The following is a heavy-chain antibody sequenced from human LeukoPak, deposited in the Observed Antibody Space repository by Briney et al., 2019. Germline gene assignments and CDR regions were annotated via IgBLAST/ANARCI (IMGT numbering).Heavy chain of an antibody. Sequence: GGSLRLSCAASGFTLSDYYMSWIRQAPGKGLEWVSYISSSGSTIYYADSVKGRFTISRDNAKNSLYLQMNSLRAEDTAVYYCAKAGRAPYDYYYMDVWGKGTTVTISS. CDR1: GFTLSDYY. J-gene: IGHJ6*03. D-gene: IGHD2-15*01. CDR3: AKAGRAPYDYYYMDV. CDR2: ISSSGSTI. V-gene: IGHV3-11*04.